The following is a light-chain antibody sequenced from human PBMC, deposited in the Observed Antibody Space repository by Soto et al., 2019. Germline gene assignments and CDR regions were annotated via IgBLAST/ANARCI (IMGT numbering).Light chain of an antibody. V-gene: IGKV3-15*01. CDR2: GAS. Sequence: EIVMTQSPATLSVSPGERATLSCRASQSVSSNLAWYQQKPSQAPRLLIYGASTRVAGFPARFSGSGSGTEFTLTISSLQSEDFAVYYCQQYNNWPPLTFGGGTKVEIK. J-gene: IGKJ4*01. CDR3: QQYNNWPPLT. CDR1: QSVSSN.